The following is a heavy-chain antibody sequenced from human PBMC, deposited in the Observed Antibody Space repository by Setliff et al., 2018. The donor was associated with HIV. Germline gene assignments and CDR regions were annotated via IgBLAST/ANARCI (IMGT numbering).Heavy chain of an antibody. V-gene: IGHV1-69-2*01. CDR1: GYTFTDYY. J-gene: IGHJ2*01. D-gene: IGHD3-22*01. CDR3: ARHQAPCYGSSGYNPNWYFDL. Sequence: GASVKVSCKASGYTFTDYYMHWVQQAPGKGLEWMGRVDPKNGKTLYAENLRGRITITADTSTDTAYMELNSLSSEDTAVYYCARHQAPCYGSSGYNPNWYFDLWGRGTLVTVSS. CDR2: VDPKNGKT.